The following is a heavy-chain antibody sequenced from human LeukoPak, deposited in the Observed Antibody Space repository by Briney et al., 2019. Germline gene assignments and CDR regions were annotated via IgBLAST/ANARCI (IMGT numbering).Heavy chain of an antibody. CDR2: IKYIGNT. CDR3: AREGRQDYVYFDC. V-gene: IGHV4-59*01. J-gene: IGHJ4*02. CDR1: GDSISSYY. D-gene: IGHD4-17*01. Sequence: SETLSLTCTVSGDSISSYYWSWIRQPPGKGLEWMGYIKYIGNTNYNPSLKSRVTISVDTSKNQFSLRLISVTAADTAVYYCAREGRQDYVYFDCWGQGTVVTVSS.